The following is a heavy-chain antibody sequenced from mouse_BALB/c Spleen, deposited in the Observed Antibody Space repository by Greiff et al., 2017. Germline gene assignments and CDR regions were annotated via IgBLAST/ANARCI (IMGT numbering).Heavy chain of an antibody. CDR1: GYSITSGYY. CDR3: ASPYDGYQRGFAY. Sequence: EVKLMESGPGLVKPSQSLSLTCSVTGYSITSGYYWNWIRQFPGNKLEWMGYISYDGSNNYNPSLKNRISITRDTAKNQFFLKLNSVTTEDTATYYCASPYDGYQRGFAYWGQGTLVTVSA. J-gene: IGHJ3*01. D-gene: IGHD2-3*01. CDR2: ISYDGSN. V-gene: IGHV3-6*02.